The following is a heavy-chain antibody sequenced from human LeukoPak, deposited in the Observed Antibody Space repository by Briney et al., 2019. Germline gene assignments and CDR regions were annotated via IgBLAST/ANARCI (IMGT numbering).Heavy chain of an antibody. CDR2: ISAYNGNT. Sequence: ASVKVSCTASGYTFTSYGISWVRQAPGQGLEWMGWISAYNGNTNYAQKLQGRVTMTTDTSTSTAYMELRSLRSDDTAVYYCASDESFGELPLPFYCYYGMDVWGQGTTVTVSS. CDR3: ASDESFGELPLPFYCYYGMDV. V-gene: IGHV1-18*01. J-gene: IGHJ6*02. CDR1: GYTFTSYG. D-gene: IGHD1-7*01.